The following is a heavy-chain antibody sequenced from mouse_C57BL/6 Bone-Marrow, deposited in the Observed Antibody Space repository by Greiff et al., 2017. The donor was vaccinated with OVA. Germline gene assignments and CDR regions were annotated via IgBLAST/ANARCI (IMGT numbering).Heavy chain of an antibody. V-gene: IGHV5-4*01. D-gene: IGHD2-1*01. CDR3: ARDLGNYGYYAMDY. Sequence: EVHLVESGGGLVKPGGSLKLSCAASGFTFSSYAMSWVRQTPEKRLEWVATISDGGSYTYYPDNVKGRFTISRDNAKNNLYLQMSHLKSEDTAMYYCARDLGNYGYYAMDYWGQGTSVTVSS. CDR1: GFTFSSYA. CDR2: ISDGGSYT. J-gene: IGHJ4*01.